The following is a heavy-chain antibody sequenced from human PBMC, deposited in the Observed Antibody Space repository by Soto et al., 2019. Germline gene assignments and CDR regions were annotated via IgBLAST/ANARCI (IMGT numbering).Heavy chain of an antibody. CDR1: GGSISSSNW. CDR3: AREQGIGYCSSNSCYKDYGMDV. Sequence: SSETLSLTCAASGGSISSSNWCSWERQPPGKGLEWIGVIYHSGSTNHNPSLNSQVTMSVDKSKNQFSLKLSSVTAADTAVYYCAREQGIGYCSSNSCYKDYGMDVWGQGTTVTVSS. D-gene: IGHD2-2*02. J-gene: IGHJ6*02. CDR2: IYHSGST. V-gene: IGHV4-4*02.